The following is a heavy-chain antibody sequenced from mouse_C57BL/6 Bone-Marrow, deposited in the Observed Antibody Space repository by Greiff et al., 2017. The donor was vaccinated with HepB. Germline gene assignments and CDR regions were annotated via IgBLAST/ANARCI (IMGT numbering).Heavy chain of an antibody. J-gene: IGHJ2*01. V-gene: IGHV1-55*01. D-gene: IGHD1-1*01. Sequence: QVQLQQPGAELVKPGASVKMSCKASGYTFTSYWITWVKQRPGQGLEWIGDIYPGSGSTNYNGKFKSKATLTVDTSSRTAYMQVSSLTSEDSAVYYCARVLYYYGSSEYYFDYWGQGTALTVSS. CDR3: ARVLYYYGSSEYYFDY. CDR2: IYPGSGST. CDR1: GYTFTSYW.